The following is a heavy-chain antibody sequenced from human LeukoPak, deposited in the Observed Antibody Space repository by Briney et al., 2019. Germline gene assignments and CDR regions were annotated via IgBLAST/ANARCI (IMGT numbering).Heavy chain of an antibody. CDR1: GFTFSSYS. Sequence: GGSLRLSCAASGFTFSSYSMNWVRQAPGKGLEWVSSISSSSSYIYYADSVKGRFTISRDNAKNSLYLQMNSLRAEDTAVYYCAREWFGSGWFDYWGQGTLVTVSS. CDR2: ISSSSSYI. CDR3: AREWFGSGWFDY. D-gene: IGHD6-19*01. V-gene: IGHV3-21*01. J-gene: IGHJ4*02.